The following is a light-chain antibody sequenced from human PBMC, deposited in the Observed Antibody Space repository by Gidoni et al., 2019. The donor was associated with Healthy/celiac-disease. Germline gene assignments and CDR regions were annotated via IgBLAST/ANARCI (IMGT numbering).Light chain of an antibody. V-gene: IGKV3-15*01. CDR2: GAS. Sequence: EIVMTQSPATLSVSPGERATLSCRASQSVSSNLAWYQQKPGQAPRLPLYGASTRATGIPARFSGSGSGTEFTLTISSLQSEDFAVYYCQQYNNWPPKTFGQGTKVEIK. CDR3: QQYNNWPPKT. CDR1: QSVSSN. J-gene: IGKJ1*01.